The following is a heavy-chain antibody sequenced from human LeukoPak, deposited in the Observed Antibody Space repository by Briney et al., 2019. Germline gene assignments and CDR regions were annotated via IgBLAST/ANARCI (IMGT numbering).Heavy chain of an antibody. V-gene: IGHV4-34*01. J-gene: IGHJ3*02. CDR3: ARGVSGYYYRRDAFDI. CDR1: GGSFSGYY. Sequence: SETLSLTCAVYGGSFSGYYWSWIRQPPGKGLEWIGEINHSGSTNYNPSLKSRVTISVDTSKNQFSLKRSSVTAADTAVYYCARGVSGYYYRRDAFDIWGQGTMVTVSS. D-gene: IGHD3-22*01. CDR2: INHSGST.